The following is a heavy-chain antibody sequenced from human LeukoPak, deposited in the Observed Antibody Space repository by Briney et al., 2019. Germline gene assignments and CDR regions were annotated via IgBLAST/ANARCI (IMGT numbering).Heavy chain of an antibody. CDR2: ISGSGGST. D-gene: IGHD2-15*01. CDR3: AKVRVGTAHFDY. J-gene: IGHJ4*02. V-gene: IGHV3-23*01. Sequence: GGSLRLSCAASGFTFSSYGMHWVRQAPGKGLEWVSAISGSGGSTYYADSVKGRFTISRDNSKNTLYLQMNSLRPEDTAVYYCAKVRVGTAHFDYWGQGTLVTVSS. CDR1: GFTFSSYG.